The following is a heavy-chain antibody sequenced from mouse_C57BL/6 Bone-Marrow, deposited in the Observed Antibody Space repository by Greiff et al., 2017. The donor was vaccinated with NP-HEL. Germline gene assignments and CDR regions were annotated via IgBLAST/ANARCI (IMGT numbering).Heavy chain of an antibody. CDR1: GFNIKDDY. J-gene: IGHJ2*01. CDR3: TTITTVVNFDY. Sequence: DVKLVESGAELVRPGASVKLSCTASGFNIKDDYMHWVKQRPEQGLEWIGWIDPENGDTEYASKFQGKATITADTSSNTAYLQLSSLTSEDTAVYYCTTITTVVNFDYWGQGTTLTVSS. D-gene: IGHD1-1*01. CDR2: IDPENGDT. V-gene: IGHV14-4*01.